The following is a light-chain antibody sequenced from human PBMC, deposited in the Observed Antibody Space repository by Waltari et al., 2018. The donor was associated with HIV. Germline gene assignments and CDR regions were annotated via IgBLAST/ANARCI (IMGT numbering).Light chain of an antibody. J-gene: IGLJ2*01. Sequence: QSSLTQPASVSGSPGQTITISCAETSSHIPTYTFSSWYQKHPSKPPKLLIYYVDTRPSAVPRRFSGAKSGDTASLTISAIQADDEADYFCSSYTTTNTVVFGGGTKVSVL. CDR2: YVD. CDR1: SSHIPTYTF. V-gene: IGLV2-14*03. CDR3: SSYTTTNTVV.